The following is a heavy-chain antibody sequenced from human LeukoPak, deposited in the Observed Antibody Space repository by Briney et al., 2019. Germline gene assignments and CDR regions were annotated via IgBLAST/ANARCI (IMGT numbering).Heavy chain of an antibody. V-gene: IGHV3-66*04. Sequence: GGSLRLSCAASGFTVSSNYMSWVRQAPGKGLEWVSVIYSGGSTYYAGSVKGRFTISRDNAKNSLYLQMNSLRAEDTAVYYCARQKGIYLAAAEGYWGQGTLVTVSS. CDR3: ARQKGIYLAAAEGY. J-gene: IGHJ4*02. D-gene: IGHD6-13*01. CDR2: IYSGGST. CDR1: GFTVSSNY.